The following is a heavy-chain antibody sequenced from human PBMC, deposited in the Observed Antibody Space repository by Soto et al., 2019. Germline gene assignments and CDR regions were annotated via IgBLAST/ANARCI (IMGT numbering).Heavy chain of an antibody. CDR1: GYTLTSYG. J-gene: IGHJ4*02. D-gene: IGHD6-13*01. CDR3: ARLHRGYKGIAAATAPVY. CDR2: ISAYNGNT. V-gene: IGHV1-18*01. Sequence: GASVKVACEASGYTLTSYGISWVRQAPGQGLEWMGWISAYNGNTNYAQKLQGRVTMTTDTSTSTAYMELRSLRSDDTAVYYCARLHRGYKGIAAATAPVYWGQGTLVTVSS.